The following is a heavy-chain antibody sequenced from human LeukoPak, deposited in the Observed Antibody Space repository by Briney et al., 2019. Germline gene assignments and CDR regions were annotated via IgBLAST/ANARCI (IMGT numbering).Heavy chain of an antibody. Sequence: SETLSLTCAVYGGSFSGYYWSWIRQPPGKGLEWIGEINHSGSTNYNPSLKSRVTISVDTSKNQFSLKLSSVTAADTAVYYCARGIRNRGPEYYYDSSGYYYFDYWGQGTLVTVSS. CDR2: INHSGST. CDR3: ARGIRNRGPEYYYDSSGYYYFDY. J-gene: IGHJ4*02. V-gene: IGHV4-34*01. D-gene: IGHD3-22*01. CDR1: GGSFSGYY.